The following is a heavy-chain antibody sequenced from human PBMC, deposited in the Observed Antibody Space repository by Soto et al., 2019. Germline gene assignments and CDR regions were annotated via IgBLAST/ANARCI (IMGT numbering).Heavy chain of an antibody. CDR1: GFTFTNYA. Sequence: EVQLLESGGGLVQPGGSLRLSCAASGFTFTNYAMSWVRQAPGKGLEWVSAISGSGSSTYYADSVKGRFTISRDNSENTLFLQMNSLRAEDTAVYYCAYFTALSYYYGMDVWGQGTTVTVSS. J-gene: IGHJ6*02. CDR2: ISGSGSST. D-gene: IGHD1-26*01. CDR3: AYFTALSYYYGMDV. V-gene: IGHV3-23*01.